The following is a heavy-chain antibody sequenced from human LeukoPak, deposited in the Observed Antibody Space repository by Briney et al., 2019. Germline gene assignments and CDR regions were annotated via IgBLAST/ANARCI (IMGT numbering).Heavy chain of an antibody. CDR1: GGSISSSNW. Sequence: SGTLSLTCAVSGGSISSSNWWSWVRQPPGKGLEWIGEIYHSGSTNYNPSLKSRVTISVDKSKNQFSLKLSSVTAADTAVYYCARALVGIYGEEAFDIWGQGTMVTVSS. CDR2: IYHSGST. J-gene: IGHJ3*02. V-gene: IGHV4-4*02. CDR3: ARALVGIYGEEAFDI. D-gene: IGHD4-17*01.